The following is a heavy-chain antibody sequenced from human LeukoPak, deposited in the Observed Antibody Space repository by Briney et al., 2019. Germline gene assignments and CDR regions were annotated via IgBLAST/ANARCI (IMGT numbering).Heavy chain of an antibody. CDR3: ARVDSSGYYNWFDP. CDR1: GGSISSYY. J-gene: IGHJ5*02. Sequence: PSETLSLTCTVSGGSISSYYWSWIRQPAGKGLEWIGRIYTSGSTNYNPSLKSRVTMSVDTSKNQFSLKLSSVTAADTAVYYCARVDSSGYYNWFDPWGQGTLVTVSS. V-gene: IGHV4-4*07. D-gene: IGHD3-22*01. CDR2: IYTSGST.